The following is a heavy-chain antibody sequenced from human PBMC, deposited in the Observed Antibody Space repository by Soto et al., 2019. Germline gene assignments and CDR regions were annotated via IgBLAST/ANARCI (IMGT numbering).Heavy chain of an antibody. J-gene: IGHJ4*02. CDR2: IIPIFGTA. CDR3: ARGRPGSSWYPFDY. CDR1: GGTFSSYA. Sequence: ASVKVSCKASGGTFSSYAISWVRQAPGQGLEWMGGIIPIFGTANYAQKFQGRVTITADKSTSTAYMELSSLRSEDTAVYYCARGRPGSSWYPFDYWGQGTLVTVSS. V-gene: IGHV1-69*06. D-gene: IGHD6-13*01.